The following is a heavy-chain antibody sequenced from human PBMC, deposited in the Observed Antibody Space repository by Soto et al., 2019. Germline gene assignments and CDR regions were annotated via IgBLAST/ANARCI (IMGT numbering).Heavy chain of an antibody. CDR1: GGSISSYY. Sequence: SETLSLTCTVSGGSISSYYWSWIRQPPGKGLEWIGYIYYSGSTNYNPSLKSRVTISVDTSKNQFSLKLSSVTAADTAVYYCARERFDDSSGYYYDYWGQGTLVTVSS. J-gene: IGHJ4*02. CDR2: IYYSGST. CDR3: ARERFDDSSGYYYDY. V-gene: IGHV4-59*01. D-gene: IGHD3-22*01.